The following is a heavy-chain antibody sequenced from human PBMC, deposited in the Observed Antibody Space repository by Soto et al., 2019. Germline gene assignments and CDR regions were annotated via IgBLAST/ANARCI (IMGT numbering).Heavy chain of an antibody. CDR1: GFTFSSYG. D-gene: IGHD2-15*01. CDR2: ISYDGSNK. J-gene: IGHJ6*02. CDR3: AKDIPNRILYYPLNMDV. Sequence: GGSLRLSCAASGFTFSSYGMHWVRQAPGKGLEWVAVISYDGSNKYYADSVKGRFTISRDNSKNTLYLQMNSLRAEDTAVYYCAKDIPNRILYYPLNMDVWGQGTTVTVSS. V-gene: IGHV3-30*18.